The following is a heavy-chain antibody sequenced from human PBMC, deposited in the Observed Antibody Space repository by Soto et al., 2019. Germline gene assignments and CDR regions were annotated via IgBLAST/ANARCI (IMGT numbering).Heavy chain of an antibody. J-gene: IGHJ4*02. CDR2: VYHSGNT. V-gene: IGHV4-4*02. D-gene: IGHD6-13*01. CDR1: GDSISSDKW. Sequence: SETLSLTCAVSGDSISSDKWWSWVRQPPGKGLEWIGEVYHSGNTNYNPSLKSRVIISVDKSKNQFSLKLSSVTDADTAMYYCAGGERQQQRHYWGQGTLVTVSS. CDR3: AGGERQQQRHY.